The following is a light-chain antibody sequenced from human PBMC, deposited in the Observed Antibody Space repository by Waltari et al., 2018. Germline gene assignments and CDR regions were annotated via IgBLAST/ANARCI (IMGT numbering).Light chain of an antibody. CDR3: QQRSNWPPST. V-gene: IGKV3-11*01. J-gene: IGKJ5*01. CDR2: DSS. CDR1: RRVNGY. Sequence: EVVLTQSPATLSFSPGESATLPCRASRRVNGYLAWYQQKPGQAPKPLIYDSSNRATGIPARFSGSGAETDFNLTSSTLEPEDFAAYYCQQRSNWPPSTFGEGTRLEMK.